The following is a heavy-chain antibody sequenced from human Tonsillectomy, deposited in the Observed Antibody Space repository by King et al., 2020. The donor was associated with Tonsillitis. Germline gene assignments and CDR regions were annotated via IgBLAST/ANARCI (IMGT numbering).Heavy chain of an antibody. D-gene: IGHD3-22*01. V-gene: IGHV3-33*05. CDR2: ISYDGSNK. Sequence: VQLVESGGGVVQPGRSLGLSCAASGFTFSSYGMHWVRQAPGKGLEWVAVISYDGSNKYSADSVKGRFTISRDNSKNTLYLQMNSLRAEDTAVYYCARGGRVTMIGERACEYWGQGTLVTVSS. CDR3: ARGGRVTMIGERACEY. CDR1: GFTFSSYG. J-gene: IGHJ4*02.